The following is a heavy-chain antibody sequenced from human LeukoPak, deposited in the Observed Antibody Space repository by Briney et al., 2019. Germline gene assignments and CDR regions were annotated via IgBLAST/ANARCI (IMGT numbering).Heavy chain of an antibody. J-gene: IGHJ4*02. CDR1: GFTFDDHA. Sequence: GRSLRLSCAASGFTFDDHAMHWFRQAPGKGLEWVSGISWNRGNIGYADSVKGRFTISRDNAKNSLYLQMDSLRAEDTALYYCAKAPGYYSYFDYWGQGTMVTVSS. V-gene: IGHV3-9*01. CDR2: ISWNRGNI. D-gene: IGHD3-22*01. CDR3: AKAPGYYSYFDY.